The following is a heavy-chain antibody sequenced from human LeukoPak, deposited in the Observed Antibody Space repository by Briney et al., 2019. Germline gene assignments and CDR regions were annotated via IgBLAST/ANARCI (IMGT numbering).Heavy chain of an antibody. CDR1: GFTFSSYW. D-gene: IGHD4/OR15-4a*01. CDR3: ARDDYGGSSRALGY. J-gene: IGHJ4*02. V-gene: IGHV3-74*01. CDR2: INSDGSSP. Sequence: GGSLRLSCAASGFTFSSYWMHWVRQAPGKGLVWVSRINSDGSSPSYADSVKVRFTFSRDNAKNTLYLQMNSLRTEDTAVYYCARDDYGGSSRALGYWGQGTLVTVSS.